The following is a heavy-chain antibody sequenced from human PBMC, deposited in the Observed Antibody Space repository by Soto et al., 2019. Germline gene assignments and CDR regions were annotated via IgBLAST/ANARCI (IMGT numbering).Heavy chain of an antibody. CDR3: ARARGGIVVVVAPNNDFVNDAFDR. Sequence: ASVKVSCKASGYTFTSYDINWVRQATGQGLEWMGWMKPNSGNTGYAQKFQGRVSMTRNTSISTAYMELSSLRSEDTAVYYCARARGGIVVVVAPNNDFVNDAFDRWG. J-gene: IGHJ3*02. CDR1: GYTFTSYD. V-gene: IGHV1-8*01. D-gene: IGHD2-15*01. CDR2: MKPNSGNT.